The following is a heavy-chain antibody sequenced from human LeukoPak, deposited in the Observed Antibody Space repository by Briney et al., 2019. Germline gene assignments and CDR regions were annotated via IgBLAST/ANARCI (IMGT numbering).Heavy chain of an antibody. CDR1: GYTFTSYD. J-gene: IGHJ4*02. D-gene: IGHD3-16*02. V-gene: IGHV1-8*03. CDR3: ARDRGLIRYFDY. CDR2: MNPNSGNT. Sequence: ASVKVSCKASGYTFTSYDINWVRQATGQGLEWMGWMNPNSGNTGYAQKFQGRVTITRNTSISTAYMELSSLRSEDTAVYYCARDRGLIRYFDYWGQGTLVTVSS.